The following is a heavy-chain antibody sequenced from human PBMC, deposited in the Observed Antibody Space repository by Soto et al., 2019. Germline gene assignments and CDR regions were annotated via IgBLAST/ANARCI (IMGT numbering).Heavy chain of an antibody. D-gene: IGHD5-12*01. CDR2: INPNCGAT. Sequence: VQLAQSGAEVKKPGASVKASCKTSGHSFNDYYRHWVRQAPGQGLERMGWINPNCGATKYAQKCQGRETETRDMSIRTVYMERSSLRSDDTAVSYCARERGGATATLDYYYFYMDVWGKGATVTVSS. CDR3: ARERGGATATLDYYYFYMDV. V-gene: IGHV1-2*02. J-gene: IGHJ6*03. CDR1: GHSFNDYY.